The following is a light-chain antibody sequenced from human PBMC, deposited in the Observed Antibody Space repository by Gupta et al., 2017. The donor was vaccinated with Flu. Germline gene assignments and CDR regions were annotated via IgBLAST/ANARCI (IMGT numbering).Light chain of an antibody. CDR2: DAS. V-gene: IGKV6D-21*02. J-gene: IGKJ1*01. CDR1: QNIGGS. Sequence: KEKVTIPCRASQNIGGSLHWYQQKPGQSPKLLIKDASQSMSGVPSRFSGSGSGTEFTLTISSLEAEDAAAYYCHQTYSIPWTFGQGTKVEI. CDR3: HQTYSIPWT.